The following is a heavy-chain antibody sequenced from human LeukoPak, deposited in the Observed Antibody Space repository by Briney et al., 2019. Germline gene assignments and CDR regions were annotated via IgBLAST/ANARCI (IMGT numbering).Heavy chain of an antibody. CDR1: GFTFNNYA. J-gene: IGHJ4*02. CDR3: GKTTTGYGSGRYPGWPVDY. Sequence: PGGSLRLSCAASGFTFNNYAMYWVRQAPGKGLEWVSGVFGSGGSAHYADSVKGRFTISRDNSKNTVYLEINSLRAEDTAIYYCGKTTTGYGSGRYPGWPVDYWGQGTLVTVSS. CDR2: VFGSGGSA. V-gene: IGHV3-23*01. D-gene: IGHD6-19*01.